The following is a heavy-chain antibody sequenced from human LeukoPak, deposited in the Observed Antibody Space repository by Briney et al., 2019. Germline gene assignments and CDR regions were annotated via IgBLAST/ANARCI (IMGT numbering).Heavy chain of an antibody. CDR2: ISYDGSNK. V-gene: IGHV3-30-3*01. J-gene: IGHJ4*02. Sequence: GGSLRLSCAASGFTFSSYAMHWGRQAPGKGLEWVAVISYDGSNKYYADSVKGRFTISRDNSKNTLYLQMNSLRAEDTAVYYCAREGIQLWCLDYWGQGTLVTVSS. D-gene: IGHD5-18*01. CDR1: GFTFSSYA. CDR3: AREGIQLWCLDY.